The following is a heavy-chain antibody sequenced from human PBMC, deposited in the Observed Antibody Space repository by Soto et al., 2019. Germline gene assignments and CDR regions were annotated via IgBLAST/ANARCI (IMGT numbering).Heavy chain of an antibody. V-gene: IGHV3-11*03. J-gene: IGHJ4*02. CDR3: ARSGDNYNVLDY. CDR2: SSNSGTFT. Sequence: GGSLRLSCAASGFSISDHYMSWIRQAPGKGLEWVSYSSNSGTFTKYADSVKGRFSISRDNAKNSLYLGINSLRGEDTAIYYCARSGDNYNVLDYWGQGTPVTVSS. D-gene: IGHD3-10*02. CDR1: GFSISDHY.